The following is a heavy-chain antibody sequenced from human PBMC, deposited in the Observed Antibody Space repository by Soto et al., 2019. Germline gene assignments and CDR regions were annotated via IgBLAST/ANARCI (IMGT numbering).Heavy chain of an antibody. J-gene: IGHJ3*02. CDR3: ARFIVGATRDAFDI. Sequence: GESLTISCKCSGYSFARYWIGWVRQMPGKGLEWMGIIYPGDSDTRYSPSFQGQVTISADKSISTAYLQWSSLKASDTAMYYCARFIVGATRDAFDIWGQGTMVPSPQ. V-gene: IGHV5-51*01. CDR1: GYSFARYW. D-gene: IGHD1-26*01. CDR2: IYPGDSDT.